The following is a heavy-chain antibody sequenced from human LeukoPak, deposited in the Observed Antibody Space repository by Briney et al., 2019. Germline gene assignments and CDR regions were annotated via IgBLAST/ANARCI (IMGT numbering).Heavy chain of an antibody. V-gene: IGHV1-2*06. D-gene: IGHD1-26*01. CDR2: INANSGGT. J-gene: IGHJ4*02. Sequence: ASVKVSCKTSGYTFADYFIHWVRQAPGQGLEWMGRINANSGGTEYEQKFQGGVTMTRDTSISTAYVEVNWLISDDTAIYYCARDVSSTSNWEFDYWGQGTLVTVS. CDR3: ARDVSSTSNWEFDY. CDR1: GYTFADYF.